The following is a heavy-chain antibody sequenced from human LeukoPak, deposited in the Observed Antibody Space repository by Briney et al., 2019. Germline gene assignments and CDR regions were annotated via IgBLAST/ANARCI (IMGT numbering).Heavy chain of an antibody. D-gene: IGHD3-10*01. V-gene: IGHV3-74*01. CDR2: ISSDGSRI. CDR3: ARAYLWFGELFFFDI. J-gene: IGHJ3*02. CDR1: GFTFSSYW. Sequence: GGSLRLSCAASGFTFSSYWMHWVRQAPGKGLVWVSRISSDGSRISYADSVKGRFTISRDNAKNSLYLQMNSLRAEDTAVYYCARAYLWFGELFFFDIWGQGTVVTVSS.